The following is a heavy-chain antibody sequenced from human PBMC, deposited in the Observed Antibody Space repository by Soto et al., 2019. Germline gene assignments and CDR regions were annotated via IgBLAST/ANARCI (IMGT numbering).Heavy chain of an antibody. CDR3: ASGLCYYDSSGYYPDY. Sequence: PSETLSLTCTVSGGSVSSGSYYWSWIRQPPGKGLEWIGYIYYSGSTNYNPSLKSRVTISVDTSKNQFSLKLSSVTAADTAVYYCASGLCYYDSSGYYPDYWGQGTLVTVSS. V-gene: IGHV4-61*01. CDR2: IYYSGST. CDR1: GGSVSSGSYY. J-gene: IGHJ4*02. D-gene: IGHD3-22*01.